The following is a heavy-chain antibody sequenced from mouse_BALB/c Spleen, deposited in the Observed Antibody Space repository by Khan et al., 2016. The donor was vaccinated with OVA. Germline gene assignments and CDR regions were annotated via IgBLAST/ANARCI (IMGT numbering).Heavy chain of an antibody. CDR3: ARGNNYGYDFDY. D-gene: IGHD1-2*01. J-gene: IGHJ2*01. CDR1: GYPITSGYA. V-gene: IGHV3-2*02. Sequence: EVQLVESGPGLVKPSQSLSLTCTVTGYPITSGYAWNWIRQFPGNKLEWMGYISYSGGTSYNPSLKSRISITRDTSKNPFFLQLNSVTTEDTATYYCARGNNYGYDFDYWGQGTPLTISS. CDR2: ISYSGGT.